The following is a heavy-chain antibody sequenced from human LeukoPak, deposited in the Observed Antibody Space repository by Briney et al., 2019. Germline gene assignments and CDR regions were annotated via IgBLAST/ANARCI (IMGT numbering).Heavy chain of an antibody. V-gene: IGHV3-30*18. CDR2: ISYDGSNK. Sequence: PGRSLRLSCAASGFTFSSYGMHWVRQAPGKGLEWVAVISYDGSNKYYTDSVKGRFTISRDNSKNTLYLQMNSLRAEDTAVYYCAKERSQWLGGADYWGQGTLVTVSS. CDR1: GFTFSSYG. CDR3: AKERSQWLGGADY. J-gene: IGHJ4*02. D-gene: IGHD6-19*01.